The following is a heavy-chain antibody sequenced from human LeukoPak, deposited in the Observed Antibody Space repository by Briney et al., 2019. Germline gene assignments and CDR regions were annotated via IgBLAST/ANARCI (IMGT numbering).Heavy chain of an antibody. V-gene: IGHV3-48*04. J-gene: IGHJ4*02. CDR1: GFTFSSYS. Sequence: PGGSLRLSCAASGFTFSSYSMNWVHQAPGKGLEWVSYIISSSSTIYYADSVKGRFTISRDNAKNSLYLQMNSLRAEDTAVYYCARGLDYWGQGTLVTVSS. CDR3: ARGLDY. CDR2: IISSSSTI. D-gene: IGHD5-12*01.